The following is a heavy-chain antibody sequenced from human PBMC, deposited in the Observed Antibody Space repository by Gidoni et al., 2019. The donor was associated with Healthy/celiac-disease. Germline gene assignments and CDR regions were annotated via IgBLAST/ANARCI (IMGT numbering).Heavy chain of an antibody. CDR2: RNPNRCNT. CDR3: ARSLKTTAGRVRWEGSAGY. D-gene: IGHD1-26*01. V-gene: IGHV1-8*01. J-gene: IGHJ4*02. Sequence: QVQLVQSGAEVKKPGASVKVSCKASGYTFHSYDINWVRQAPGQGLGWMGWRNPNRCNTGYAQKFQGRVTMTMNTSISTAYMELSSLRSEDTAVYYCARSLKTTAGRVRWEGSAGYWGQGTLVTVSS. CDR1: GYTFHSYD.